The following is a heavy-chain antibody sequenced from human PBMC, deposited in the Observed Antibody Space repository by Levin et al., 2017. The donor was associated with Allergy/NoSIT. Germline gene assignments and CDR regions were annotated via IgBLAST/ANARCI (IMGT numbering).Heavy chain of an antibody. V-gene: IGHV3-15*01. CDR3: AIDTIMTTFGGVTVGNYYYLDV. Sequence: GGSLRLSCAASGFSFSNVWMNWVRQAPGKGLEWVGRIKSDVHGGTTDYAAPVKGRFTISRDDSKNTLYLQMKSLRTEDTALYYCAIDTIMTTFGGVTVGNYYYLDVWDKGTTVTVSS. CDR2: IKSDVHGGTT. J-gene: IGHJ6*03. CDR1: GFSFSNVW. D-gene: IGHD3-16*02.